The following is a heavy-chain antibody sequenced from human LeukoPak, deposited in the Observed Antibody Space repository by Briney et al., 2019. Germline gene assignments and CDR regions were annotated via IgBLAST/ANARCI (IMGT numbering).Heavy chain of an antibody. Sequence: RGESLKISCKGSGYTFTNNWITWVRQMPGRGLEWMGRIDPVDSHTDYNPSFQGHVTISVDKAINTVYLQWGSLEASDSAMYYCARGRGWVDYWGQGALVTVSS. CDR3: ARGRGWVDY. V-gene: IGHV5-10-1*01. CDR2: IDPVDSHT. D-gene: IGHD6-19*01. CDR1: GYTFTNNW. J-gene: IGHJ4*02.